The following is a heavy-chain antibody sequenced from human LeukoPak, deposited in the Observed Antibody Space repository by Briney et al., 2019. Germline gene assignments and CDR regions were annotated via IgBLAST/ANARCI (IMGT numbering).Heavy chain of an antibody. J-gene: IGHJ5*02. Sequence: GGSLRLSCAASGFTFSSYAMSWVRQAPGKGLEWVSAISGSGGSTYYADSVKGRSTISRDNSKNTLYLQMNSLRAEDTAVYYCAKGTTVDYYDSSGPNWFDPWGQGTLVTVSS. CDR2: ISGSGGST. CDR1: GFTFSSYA. V-gene: IGHV3-23*01. CDR3: AKGTTVDYYDSSGPNWFDP. D-gene: IGHD3-22*01.